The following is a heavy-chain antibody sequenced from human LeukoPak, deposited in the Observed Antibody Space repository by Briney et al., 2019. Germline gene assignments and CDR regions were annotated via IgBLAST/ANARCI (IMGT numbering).Heavy chain of an antibody. J-gene: IGHJ4*02. V-gene: IGHV3-30*18. Sequence: GGSLRLSCAASGFTFSSYGMHWVRQAPGKGLEWVAVISYDGSNKYYADSVKGRFTISRDNSKNTLYLQMNSLRAEDTAVYYCAKDSGPLGGGDPHFDYWGQGTLVTVSS. CDR3: AKDSGPLGGGDPHFDY. CDR2: ISYDGSNK. CDR1: GFTFSSYG. D-gene: IGHD2-21*02.